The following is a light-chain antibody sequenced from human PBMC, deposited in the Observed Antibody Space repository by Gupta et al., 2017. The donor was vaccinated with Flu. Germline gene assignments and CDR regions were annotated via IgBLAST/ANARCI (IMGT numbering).Light chain of an antibody. V-gene: IGLV1-47*01. CDR2: RDV. Sequence: CSGIGADLGRNFVYWFQQKPGTAPVLLIFRDVRRPSGVSDRFSGSKSGTTVTLTISGVRAEDEADYYCALVDGSGSSWVFGGGTKLTVL. CDR1: GADLGRNF. J-gene: IGLJ3*02. CDR3: ALVDGSGSSWV.